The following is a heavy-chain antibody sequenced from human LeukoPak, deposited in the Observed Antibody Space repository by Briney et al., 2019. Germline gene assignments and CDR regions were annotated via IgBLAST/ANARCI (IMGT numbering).Heavy chain of an antibody. CDR2: ISHSGSA. J-gene: IGHJ5*02. CDR3: ARVLLLYSSSSVWFDP. Sequence: SETLSLTCAVYGGSFSGYYWSWIRQPPGKGLEWNGEISHSGSANYNSSLKSRVTISVDTSNTRFSLKLRSVTATDAAVYYCARVLLLYSSSSVWFDPWGQGTLVTVSS. CDR1: GGSFSGYY. D-gene: IGHD6-6*01. V-gene: IGHV4-34*01.